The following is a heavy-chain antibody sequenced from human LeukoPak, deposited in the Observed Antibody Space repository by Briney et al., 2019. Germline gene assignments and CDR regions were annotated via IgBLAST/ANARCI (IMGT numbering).Heavy chain of an antibody. CDR1: GGSFSGYY. Sequence: SETLSLTCAVYGGSFSGYYWSWIRQPPGKGLEWIGEINHSGSTNYNPSLKSRVTISVDTSKNQFPLKLSSVTAADTAVYYCARRFITMVRGVIYYFDYWGQGTLVTVSS. J-gene: IGHJ4*02. CDR2: INHSGST. CDR3: ARRFITMVRGVIYYFDY. V-gene: IGHV4-34*01. D-gene: IGHD3-10*01.